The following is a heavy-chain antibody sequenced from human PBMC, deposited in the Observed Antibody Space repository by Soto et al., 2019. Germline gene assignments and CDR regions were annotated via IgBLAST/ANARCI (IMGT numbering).Heavy chain of an antibody. Sequence: ASVKVSCKASGYTFTSYDINWVRQATGQGLEWMGWMNPNSGNTGYAQKFQGRVTMTRNTSISTAYMELSSLRSEDKAVYYCASVRYDGSSWYGDYYYYGMDVWGQGTTVTVSS. CDR2: MNPNSGNT. D-gene: IGHD6-13*01. CDR1: GYTFTSYD. CDR3: ASVRYDGSSWYGDYYYYGMDV. V-gene: IGHV1-8*01. J-gene: IGHJ6*02.